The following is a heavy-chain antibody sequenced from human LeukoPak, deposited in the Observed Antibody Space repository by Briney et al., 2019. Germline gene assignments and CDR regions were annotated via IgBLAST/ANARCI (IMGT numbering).Heavy chain of an antibody. CDR3: ARVTDTAMVTGDY. CDR2: INPNSGGT. J-gene: IGHJ4*02. V-gene: IGHV1-2*06. Sequence: ASVKVSCKASGYTFTGYYMHWVRQAPGQGLEWMGRINPNSGGTNYAQKFQGRVTMTRDTSISTAYMELSRLRSDDTAVYYCARVTDTAMVTGDYWGQGTLVTVSS. D-gene: IGHD5-18*01. CDR1: GYTFTGYY.